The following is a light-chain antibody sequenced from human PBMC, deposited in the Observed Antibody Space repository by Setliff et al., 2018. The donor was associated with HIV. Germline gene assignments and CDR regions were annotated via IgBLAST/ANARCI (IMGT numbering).Light chain of an antibody. Sequence: QSALAQPASVSGSPGQSITISCTGTSSDVGGYNFVSWYQQHPGKDPKLMIYDVSNRPSGVSNRFSGSKSGNTASLTISGLQAEDEADYYCSSYAGSSTQVLGTGTKVTVL. CDR1: SSDVGGYNF. J-gene: IGLJ1*01. CDR2: DVS. CDR3: SSYAGSSTQV. V-gene: IGLV2-14*03.